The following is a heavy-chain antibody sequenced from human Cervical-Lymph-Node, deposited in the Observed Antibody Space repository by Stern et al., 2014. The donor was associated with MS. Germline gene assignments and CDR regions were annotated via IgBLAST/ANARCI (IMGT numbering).Heavy chain of an antibody. J-gene: IGHJ4*02. CDR2: FDPEDGEA. CDR3: ATPAPDHDILTGYYTFDY. V-gene: IGHV1-24*01. Sequence: QVQLVQSGAEVKKPGASVKVSCKVSGFTLTESSMHWVRKAPGIGLEWMGSFDPEDGEAIYAQKFQGRVTMTEDTSSDIAYMELSSLRSEDTAVYYCATPAPDHDILTGYYTFDYWGQGTLVTVSS. D-gene: IGHD3-9*01. CDR1: GFTLTESS.